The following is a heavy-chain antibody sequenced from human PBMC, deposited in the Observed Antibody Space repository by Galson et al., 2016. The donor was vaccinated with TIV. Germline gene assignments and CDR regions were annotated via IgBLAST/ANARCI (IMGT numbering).Heavy chain of an antibody. CDR2: IYSDGRP. J-gene: IGHJ6*02. Sequence: SLRLSCAASGFIVNNNQMSWVRQAPGKRLEWISVIYSDGRPYYAHSVAGRFTISRGDSKNTLYLQMTSLRAEDTAVYYCARDRYYDASGYYFYYYGMDVWGQGTTVTVSS. CDR1: GFIVNNNQ. D-gene: IGHD3-3*01. V-gene: IGHV3-53*01. CDR3: ARDRYYDASGYYFYYYGMDV.